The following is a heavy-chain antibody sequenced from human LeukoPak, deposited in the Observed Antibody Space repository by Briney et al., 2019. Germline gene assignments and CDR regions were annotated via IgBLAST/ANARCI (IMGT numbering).Heavy chain of an antibody. V-gene: IGHV3-30*03. D-gene: IGHD4-17*01. Sequence: GGSLRLSCAASGFTFSSYGMHWVRQAPGKGLEWVAVISYDGSNKYYADSVKGRFTISRDNSKNTLYLQMNSLRAEDTAVYYCASGMDYGDYDGDYWGQGTLVTVSS. CDR2: ISYDGSNK. CDR3: ASGMDYGDYDGDY. CDR1: GFTFSSYG. J-gene: IGHJ4*02.